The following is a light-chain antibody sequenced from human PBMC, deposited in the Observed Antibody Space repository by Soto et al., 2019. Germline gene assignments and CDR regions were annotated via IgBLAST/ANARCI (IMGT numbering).Light chain of an antibody. CDR1: QGSSDY. V-gene: IGKV1-9*01. CDR2: GAS. J-gene: IGKJ4*01. Sequence: DIQLTQSPSFLSASVGDRVTISCRASQGSSDYLAWYQQKPGKAPKLLIYGASTLQSGVPSRFSGSASGTEFTLTISSLQPDDFATYFCQQFNAYPLTFGGGTKLEIK. CDR3: QQFNAYPLT.